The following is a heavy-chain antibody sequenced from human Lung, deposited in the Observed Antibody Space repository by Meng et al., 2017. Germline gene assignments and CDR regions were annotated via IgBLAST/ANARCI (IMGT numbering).Heavy chain of an antibody. D-gene: IGHD2-8*01. V-gene: IGHV4-39*01. CDR3: ARRVHDGRHYHYFDY. CDR2: IYYSGAT. CDR1: GGSISSSSKY. J-gene: IGHJ4*02. Sequence: QLQLQESGPGLVKPSETLSLTCTGSGGSISSSSKYWDWTPQPPGKMMEWIGSIYYSGATYYNPSLKSRVTMSVDTSKNQFSLRLSSVTAADTAVFYCARRVHDGRHYHYFDYWGQGALVTVSS.